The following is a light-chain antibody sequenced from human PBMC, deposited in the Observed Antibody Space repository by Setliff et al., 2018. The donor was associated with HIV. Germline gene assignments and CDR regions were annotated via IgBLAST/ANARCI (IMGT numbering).Light chain of an antibody. Sequence: QSVLTQPASVSGSPGQSITISCTGTSSDIGRYNLASWYQQYPGKAPKLMIYQATKRPSGVSNRFSGSKSGNTASLTISGLQAEDEADYYCCSNTGSNTYVFGSGTKATVL. CDR2: QAT. CDR1: SSDIGRYNL. CDR3: CSNTGSNTYV. J-gene: IGLJ1*01. V-gene: IGLV2-23*01.